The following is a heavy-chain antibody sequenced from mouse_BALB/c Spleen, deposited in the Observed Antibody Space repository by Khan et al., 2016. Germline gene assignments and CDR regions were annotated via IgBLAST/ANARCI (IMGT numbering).Heavy chain of an antibody. CDR2: IDPANGNT. V-gene: IGHV14-3*02. CDR3: AGSNYGNYEEGYTMDY. D-gene: IGHD2-1*01. J-gene: IGHJ4*01. Sequence: VQLQQSGAELVKPGASVKLSCTASGFNIKDTYMHWVKQRPEQGLEWLGRIDPANGNTKYDPKFQGKATITADTSSNTAYLQLSSLTSEDDAGYYCAGSNYGNYEEGYTMDYWGQGTSVTVSS. CDR1: GFNIKDTY.